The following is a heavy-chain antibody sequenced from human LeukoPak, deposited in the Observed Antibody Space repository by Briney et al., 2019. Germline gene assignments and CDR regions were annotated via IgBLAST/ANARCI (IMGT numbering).Heavy chain of an antibody. V-gene: IGHV4-34*01. CDR2: SDHGGST. CDR3: ARGGNWHFDL. CDR1: VGSFNGYY. Sequence: SETLSLTCAVYVGSFNGYYWTWFRQPPGKGLEWIGESDHGGSTNYNPSLKSRVTISVDTSRNQFSLKLSSVTAADTAVYYCARGGNWHFDLWGRGTLVTVSS. D-gene: IGHD1-26*01. J-gene: IGHJ2*01.